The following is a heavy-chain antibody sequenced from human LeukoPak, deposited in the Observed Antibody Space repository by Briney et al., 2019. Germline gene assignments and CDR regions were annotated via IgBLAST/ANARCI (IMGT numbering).Heavy chain of an antibody. CDR2: IYYSGST. D-gene: IGHD7-27*01. CDR3: ARQEAAKLWRFDP. J-gene: IGHJ5*02. Sequence: SETLSLTCTVSGGSISSYYWSWIRQPPGKGLEWIGYIYYSGSTNYNPSLKSRVTISVATSKNQFSLKLSSVTAADTAVYYCARQEAAKLWRFDPWGQGTLVTVSS. V-gene: IGHV4-59*08. CDR1: GGSISSYY.